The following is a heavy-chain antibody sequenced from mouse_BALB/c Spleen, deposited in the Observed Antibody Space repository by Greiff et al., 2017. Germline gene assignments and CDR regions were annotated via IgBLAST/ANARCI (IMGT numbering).Heavy chain of an antibody. Sequence: VQLQQSGAELARPGASVKLSCKASGYTFTSYWMQWVKQRPGQGLEWIGAIYPGDGDTRYTQKFKGKATLTADKSSSTAYMQLSSLASEDSAVYYCATYYGNSWFAYWGQGTLVTVSA. CDR1: GYTFTSYW. V-gene: IGHV1-87*01. CDR2: IYPGDGDT. CDR3: ATYYGNSWFAY. D-gene: IGHD2-1*01. J-gene: IGHJ3*01.